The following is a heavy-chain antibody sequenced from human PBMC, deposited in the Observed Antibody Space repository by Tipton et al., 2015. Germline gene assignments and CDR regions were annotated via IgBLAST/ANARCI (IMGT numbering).Heavy chain of an antibody. CDR2: ISHGGNT. J-gene: IGHJ6*02. CDR1: AYSISTDYY. Sequence: TLSLTCAVSAYSISTDYYWVWIRQPPGKGLEWIGTISHGGNTFYNPSLKSRVTISADTSKNQFSLRLSSVTAADTAAYYCARDFTPYQYYAMDVWGQGTTVTVSS. V-gene: IGHV4-38-2*02. CDR3: ARDFTPYQYYAMDV.